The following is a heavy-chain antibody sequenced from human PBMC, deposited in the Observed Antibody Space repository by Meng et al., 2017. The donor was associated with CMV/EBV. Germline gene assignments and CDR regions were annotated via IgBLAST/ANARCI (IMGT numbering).Heavy chain of an antibody. V-gene: IGHV1-69*12. D-gene: IGHD2-15*01. CDR1: GGTFSSYA. CDR3: ARNQPSRGWSHEDY. Sequence: QVQVGRSGAGVKKPGAWVNVSCKAYGGTFSSYAISWVRQAPGQGLEWMGGIIPIFGTANYAQKFQGRVTITADESTSTAYMEPSSLRSEDTAVYYCARNQPSRGWSHEDYWGQGTLVTVSS. CDR2: IIPIFGTA. J-gene: IGHJ4*02.